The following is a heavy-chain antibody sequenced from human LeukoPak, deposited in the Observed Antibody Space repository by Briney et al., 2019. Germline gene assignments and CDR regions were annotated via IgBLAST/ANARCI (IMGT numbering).Heavy chain of an antibody. V-gene: IGHV4-39*01. CDR3: ARQPSGSLGDY. CDR1: GGSISSNSYY. Sequence: PSETLPLTCAVSGGSISSNSYYWGWIRQPPGKGLEWIGYIDNSGSTNYNPSLKSRVAMSVDTSKNQFSLKLSSVTAVDTAVYYCARQPSGSLGDYWGQGTLVIVSS. CDR2: IDNSGST. D-gene: IGHD1-26*01. J-gene: IGHJ4*02.